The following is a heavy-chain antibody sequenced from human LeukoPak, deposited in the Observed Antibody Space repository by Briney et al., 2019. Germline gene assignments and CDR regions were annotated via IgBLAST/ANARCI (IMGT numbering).Heavy chain of an antibody. J-gene: IGHJ4*02. D-gene: IGHD6-19*01. CDR2: INPNSGGT. V-gene: IGHV1-2*02. CDR3: ARDWDSSGWYVLPEFGY. CDR1: GYTFTGYY. Sequence: ASVKVSCKASGYTFTGYYMHWVRQAPGQGLEWMGWINPNSGGTNYAQKFQGRVTMTRDTSISTAYMKLSRLRSDDTAVYYCARDWDSSGWYVLPEFGYWGQGTLVTVSS.